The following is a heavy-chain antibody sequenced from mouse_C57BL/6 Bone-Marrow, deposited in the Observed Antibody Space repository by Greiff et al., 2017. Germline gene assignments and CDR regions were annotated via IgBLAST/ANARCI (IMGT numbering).Heavy chain of an antibody. CDR2: IRSKSNNYAT. J-gene: IGHJ2*01. D-gene: IGHD2-4*01. CDR1: GFSFNTYA. Sequence: EVQVVESGGGLVQPKGSLKLSCAASGFSFNTYAMNWVRQAPGKGLEWVARIRSKSNNYATYYADSVKDRFTISRDDSESMLYLQMNNLKTEDTAMYYCVRQGDYVFDYWGQGTTLTVSS. V-gene: IGHV10-1*01. CDR3: VRQGDYVFDY.